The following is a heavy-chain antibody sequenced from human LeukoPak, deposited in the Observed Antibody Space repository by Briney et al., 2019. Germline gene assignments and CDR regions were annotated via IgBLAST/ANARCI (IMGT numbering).Heavy chain of an antibody. V-gene: IGHV3-7*01. CDR2: INQDESEK. CDR3: ATDVSERLDH. CDR1: KFTFSDYW. Sequence: PGGSLRLSCIASKFTFSDYWLGWVRQAPGKGLEWVANINQDESEKYYVDSVRGRFTISRDNAKNSLFLQMNSLRAEDTATYYCATDVSERLDHWGQGTLVTVSS. J-gene: IGHJ4*01.